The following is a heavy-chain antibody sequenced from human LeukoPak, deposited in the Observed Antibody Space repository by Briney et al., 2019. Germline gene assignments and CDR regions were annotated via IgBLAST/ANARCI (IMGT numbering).Heavy chain of an antibody. Sequence: GASVKVSCKASGYTFTSYDINWVRQATGQGLEWMGWMNPNSGNTGYAQKFQGRVTITADKSTSTAYMELSSLRSEDTAVYYCARGEKAYDILTGYRYWGQGTLVTVSS. CDR1: GYTFTSYD. CDR3: ARGEKAYDILTGYRY. D-gene: IGHD3-9*01. CDR2: MNPNSGNT. V-gene: IGHV1-8*01. J-gene: IGHJ4*02.